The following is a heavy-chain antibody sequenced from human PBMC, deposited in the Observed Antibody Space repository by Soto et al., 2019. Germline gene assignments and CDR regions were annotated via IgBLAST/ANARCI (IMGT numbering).Heavy chain of an antibody. V-gene: IGHV3-21*02. CDR1: GFTFSTYS. J-gene: IGHJ3*02. CDR2: ITSSSDYI. CDR3: ARDVSIEXAGTGFAFDI. Sequence: EVQLVESGGGLVKPGGSLRLSCAASGFTFSTYSMTWVRQAPGKGLEWVSSITSSSDYIYYADSVRGRFTISRDNAKNSLSLQMNSLRAEDTAVFYCARDVSIEXAGTGFAFDIWGQGTMVTVSS. D-gene: IGHD6-13*01.